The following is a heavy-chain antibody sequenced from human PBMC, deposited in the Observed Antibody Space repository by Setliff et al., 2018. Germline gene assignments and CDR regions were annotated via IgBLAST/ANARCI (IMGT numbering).Heavy chain of an antibody. V-gene: IGHV3-7*03. CDR3: ARDTSGRDALDV. CDR2: IKEDGSHK. D-gene: IGHD3-10*01. CDR1: GFTLSSHW. Sequence: PGESLKIPCAALGFTLSSHWMAWVRQAPGKGQEWVANIKEDGSHKYYVDSVKGRFTISRDNAKNSLYLQMSSLRAEDTAIYYCARDTSGRDALDVWGQGTTVTVSS. J-gene: IGHJ3*01.